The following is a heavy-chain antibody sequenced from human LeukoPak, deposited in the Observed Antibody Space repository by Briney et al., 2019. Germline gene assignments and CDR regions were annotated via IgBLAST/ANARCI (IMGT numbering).Heavy chain of an antibody. J-gene: IGHJ4*02. CDR3: AKDASSGWRAYFFDY. D-gene: IGHD6-19*01. CDR1: GFTFDDYA. Sequence: PGGSLRLSCAASGFTFDDYAMHWVRQAPGKGLEWVSGISWNGGYIGYADSVKGRFTISRDNAKNSLYLQMNSLRADDTALYYCAKDASSGWRAYFFDYWGQGSLVTVSS. V-gene: IGHV3-9*01. CDR2: ISWNGGYI.